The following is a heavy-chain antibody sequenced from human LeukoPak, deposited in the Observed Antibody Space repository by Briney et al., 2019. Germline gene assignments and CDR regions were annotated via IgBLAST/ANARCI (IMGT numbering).Heavy chain of an antibody. D-gene: IGHD2-15*01. V-gene: IGHV3-23*01. J-gene: IGHJ4*02. CDR2: VSGSGGIT. CDR3: AKGERGERGYSHPDY. CDR1: GFTFSSYA. Sequence: GGSLRLSCAASGFTFSSYAMTWVRQAPGKGLEWVSVVSGSGGITYYADSVKGRFTISRDNSKNTVYLQMSSLRAEDTAVYYCAKGERGERGYSHPDYWGQGTLVTVSS.